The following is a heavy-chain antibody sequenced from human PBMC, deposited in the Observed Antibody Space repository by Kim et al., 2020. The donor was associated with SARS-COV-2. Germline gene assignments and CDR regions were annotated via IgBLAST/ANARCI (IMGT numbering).Heavy chain of an antibody. V-gene: IGHV1-69*13. CDR3: ASGLTGTYYYDSSGPADAFDI. D-gene: IGHD3-22*01. CDR1: GGTFSSYA. Sequence: SVKVSCKASGGTFSSYAISWVRQAPGQGLAWMGGIIPIFGTANYAQKFQGRVTITADESTSTAYMELSSLRSEDTAVYYCASGLTGTYYYDSSGPADAFDIWGQGTMVTVSS. J-gene: IGHJ3*02. CDR2: IIPIFGTA.